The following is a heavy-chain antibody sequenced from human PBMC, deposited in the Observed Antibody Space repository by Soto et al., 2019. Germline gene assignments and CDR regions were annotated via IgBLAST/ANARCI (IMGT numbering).Heavy chain of an antibody. Sequence: QLQLQESGSGLVKPSQTLSLTCAVSGYSISSGGYSWSWIRQPPGKGLEWIGYIYHSGSSYYNPSLKSRVTISVDRSKNQFPLTLSSVTAADTAVYYCARGAIASFDYWGLGTLVTVSS. CDR1: GYSISSGGYS. CDR2: IYHSGSS. J-gene: IGHJ4*02. V-gene: IGHV4-30-2*01. CDR3: ARGAIASFDY.